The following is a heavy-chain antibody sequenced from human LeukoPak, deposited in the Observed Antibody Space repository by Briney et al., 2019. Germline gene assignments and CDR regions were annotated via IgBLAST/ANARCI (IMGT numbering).Heavy chain of an antibody. V-gene: IGHV3-30*02. CDR3: ARSFSSSRYLDY. D-gene: IGHD6-13*01. CDR2: IRYDGSNK. J-gene: IGHJ4*02. CDR1: GFTFSSYG. Sequence: GGSLRLSFAASGFTFSSYGMHWVRQGPGKGLEWVAFIRYDGSNKYYADSVKGRFTISRDNSKNTLYLQMNSLRAEDTAVYYCARSFSSSRYLDYWGQGTLVTVSS.